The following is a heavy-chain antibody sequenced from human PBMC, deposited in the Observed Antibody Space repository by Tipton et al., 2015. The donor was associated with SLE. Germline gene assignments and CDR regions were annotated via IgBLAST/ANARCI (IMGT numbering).Heavy chain of an antibody. CDR3: ARRITESKQRAGTDY. CDR2: IYPGDSDT. V-gene: IGHV5-51*03. Sequence: QLVQSGAEVKESGDSLKISCEGSGYGFFGFRIAWVRQMPGKGLEWMGIIYPGDSDTRYSPSFQGQVTISADKSTSTAYLQWSSLKASDTAMYYCARRITESKQRAGTDYRGQGALVTVSS. D-gene: IGHD1-20*01. J-gene: IGHJ4*02. CDR1: GYGFFGFR.